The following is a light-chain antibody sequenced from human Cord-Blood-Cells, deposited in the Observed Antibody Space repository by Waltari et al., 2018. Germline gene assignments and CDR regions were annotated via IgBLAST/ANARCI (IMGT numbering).Light chain of an antibody. Sequence: DIVFTHSPGTLSFSPRERATSSCRASQSVSSSYLAWYEQKPGQAPRLLSYGGSSRATGIPDRFSGSGSGTDFTLTISRLETEDFAVYYCQKYGSSPWTFGPGTKVDIK. J-gene: IGKJ3*01. CDR3: QKYGSSPWT. CDR2: GGS. V-gene: IGKV3-20*01. CDR1: QSVSSSY.